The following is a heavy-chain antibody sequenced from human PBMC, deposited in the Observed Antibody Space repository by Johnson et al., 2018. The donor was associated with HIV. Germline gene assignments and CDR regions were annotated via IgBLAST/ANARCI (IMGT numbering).Heavy chain of an antibody. J-gene: IGHJ3*02. CDR2: ISYDGSNK. CDR1: GITFSRYG. Sequence: QVQLVESGGGVVQPRRSLRLSCAAFGITFSRYGMHWVRQAPGMGLEWVIVISYDGSNKYYTDSVKGRFTFSSDNSKNTLYLQMNSLRAEDTAVYYCAKDQWSSSWTNDAFDIWGQGTMVTVSS. D-gene: IGHD6-13*01. CDR3: AKDQWSSSWTNDAFDI. V-gene: IGHV3-30*18.